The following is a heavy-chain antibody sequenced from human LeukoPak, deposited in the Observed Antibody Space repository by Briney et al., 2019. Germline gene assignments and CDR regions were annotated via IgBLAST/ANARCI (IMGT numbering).Heavy chain of an antibody. V-gene: IGHV1-69*04. CDR1: GGTFSSYA. CDR2: SIPILCIA. J-gene: IGHJ3*01. Sequence: SVKVSCKSSGGTFSSYAISWVRQAPGQGREWMGRSIPILCIANYAQKFQGRVTITAHKSTSTAYMELSRLRSEDPAVYSCARDLYASSGYYYLPIRDAAFDLWGQGTMVTVSS. CDR3: ARDLYASSGYYYLPIRDAAFDL. D-gene: IGHD3-22*01.